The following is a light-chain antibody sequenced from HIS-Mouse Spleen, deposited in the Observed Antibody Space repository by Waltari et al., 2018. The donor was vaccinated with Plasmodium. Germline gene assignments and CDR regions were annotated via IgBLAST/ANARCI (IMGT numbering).Light chain of an antibody. V-gene: IGKV3-20*01. Sequence: EIVLTQSPDTLSLYTGERATLSCRASQSVSSSYLAWYQQKPGQAPRLLSYGASSRATGIPDRFSGSGSGTDFTHTISRLEPEDFAVYYCQQYGSSPYTFGQGTKLEIK. CDR2: GAS. CDR1: QSVSSSY. J-gene: IGKJ2*01. CDR3: QQYGSSPYT.